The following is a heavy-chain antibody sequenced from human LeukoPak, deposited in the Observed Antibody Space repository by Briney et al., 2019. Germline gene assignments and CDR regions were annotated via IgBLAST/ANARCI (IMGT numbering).Heavy chain of an antibody. CDR3: ATAPSGLLYDYYYYMDV. Sequence: ASVKVSCKASGYTFTGYYMHWVRQAPGQGLEWMGWINPNSGGTNYAQKFQGRVTMTRDTSISTAYMELSRLRSDDTAVYYCATAPSGLLYDYYYYMDVWGKGTTVTVSS. J-gene: IGHJ6*03. CDR1: GYTFTGYY. V-gene: IGHV1-2*02. CDR2: INPNSGGT. D-gene: IGHD3-22*01.